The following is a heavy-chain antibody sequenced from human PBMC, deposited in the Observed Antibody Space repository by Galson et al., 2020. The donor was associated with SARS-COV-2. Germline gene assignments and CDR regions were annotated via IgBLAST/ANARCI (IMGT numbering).Heavy chain of an antibody. CDR1: GGSFSGYY. CDR2: INHSGRT. J-gene: IGHJ6*02. Sequence: SETLSLTCAVYGGSFSGYYWSWIRQPPGKGLEWIGEINHSGRTNYNPSLKSRVTISVDTSKNQFSLKLSSVTAADTAVYYCARDRTVTTSGRDYYYYGMDVWGQVTTVTVSS. CDR3: ARDRTVTTSGRDYYYYGMDV. D-gene: IGHD4-17*01. V-gene: IGHV4-34*01.